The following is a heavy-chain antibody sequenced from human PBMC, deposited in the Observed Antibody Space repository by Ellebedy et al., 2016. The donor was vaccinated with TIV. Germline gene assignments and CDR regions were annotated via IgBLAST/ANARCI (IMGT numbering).Heavy chain of an antibody. V-gene: IGHV1-3*01. J-gene: IGHJ5*02. D-gene: IGHD3-22*01. CDR1: GYTFTTYA. CDR3: ARLSRVYDSSGYNWFDP. CDR2: INAGNGNT. Sequence: AASVKVSCKASGYTFTTYAMHWVRQAPGQRLEWMGWINAGNGNTKYSQKFQGRVTITRETSASTAYMELSSLRSEDTAVYYCARLSRVYDSSGYNWFDPWGQGTLVTVSS.